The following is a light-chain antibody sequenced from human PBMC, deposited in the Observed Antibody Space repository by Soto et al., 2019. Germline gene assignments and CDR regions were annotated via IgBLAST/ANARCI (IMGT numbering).Light chain of an antibody. CDR3: SSYAGSYTSVV. Sequence: QSALTQPRSVSGSPGQSVTISCTGTSSDVGAYDYVPWYQQDPGKAPKVFIYDVSERSSGVPDRFSGSKSDNTASLTISGLQAEDEAYYYCSSYAGSYTSVVFGGGTKLTVL. CDR2: DVS. V-gene: IGLV2-11*01. J-gene: IGLJ2*01. CDR1: SSDVGAYDY.